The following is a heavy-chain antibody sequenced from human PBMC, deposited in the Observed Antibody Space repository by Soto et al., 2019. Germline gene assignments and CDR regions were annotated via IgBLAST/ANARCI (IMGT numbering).Heavy chain of an antibody. CDR3: ATSGGDGYGYYFDY. CDR2: IIHKESP. J-gene: IGHJ4*02. Sequence: SDTLSRNFPIYGGSSSGYYWSWNRQPPGKGLEWMGEIIHKESPNYNPSLKSLVTISVDTSKNDSSLKLSSVTASDTVVYYCATSGGDGYGYYFDYWVQGTLVTVS. CDR1: GGSSSGYY. D-gene: IGHD2-21*01. V-gene: IGHV4-34*12.